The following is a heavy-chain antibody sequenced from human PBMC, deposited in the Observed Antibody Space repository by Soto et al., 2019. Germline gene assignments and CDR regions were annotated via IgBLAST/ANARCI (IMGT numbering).Heavy chain of an antibody. CDR2: IYYSGST. D-gene: IGHD3-22*01. CDR3: ASHYYYDSSGYWGWFDP. V-gene: IGHV4-31*03. CDR1: GGSISSGGYY. Sequence: SETLSLTCTVSGGSISSGGYYWSWIRQHPGKGLEWIGYIYYSGSTYYNPSLKSRVTISVDTSKNQFSLKLSSVTAADTAVYYCASHYYYDSSGYWGWFDPWGQGTLVTVSS. J-gene: IGHJ5*02.